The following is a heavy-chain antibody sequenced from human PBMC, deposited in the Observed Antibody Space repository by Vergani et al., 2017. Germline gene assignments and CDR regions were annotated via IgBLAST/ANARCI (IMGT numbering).Heavy chain of an antibody. Sequence: QVQLVQSGAEVKKPGASVKVSCKASGYTFTSYGISWVRQAPGQGLEWMGWISAYNGNTNYAQKLQGRVTMTTDTSTSTAYMELRGLRSDDTAVYYCAREWDPPPRYCSAGSCRPELGNDYGMDVWGQGTTVTVSS. CDR3: AREWDPPPRYCSAGSCRPELGNDYGMDV. CDR2: ISAYNGNT. D-gene: IGHD2-15*01. V-gene: IGHV1-18*01. J-gene: IGHJ6*02. CDR1: GYTFTSYG.